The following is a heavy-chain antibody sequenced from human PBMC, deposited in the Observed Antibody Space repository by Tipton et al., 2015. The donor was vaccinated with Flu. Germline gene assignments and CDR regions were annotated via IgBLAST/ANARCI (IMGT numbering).Heavy chain of an antibody. J-gene: IGHJ4*02. Sequence: AASGFTFSSYWMHWVRQAPGKGLVWVSRINSDRSSTSYAGSVKGRFTISRDNAKNTLYLQMNSLRAEDTAVYYCAREGPNWGFYWGQGTLVTVSS. CDR3: AREGPNWGFY. CDR2: INSDRSST. V-gene: IGHV3-74*01. CDR1: GFTFSSYW. D-gene: IGHD7-27*01.